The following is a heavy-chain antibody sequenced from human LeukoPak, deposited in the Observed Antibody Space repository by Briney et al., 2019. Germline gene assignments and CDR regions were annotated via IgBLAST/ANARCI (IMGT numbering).Heavy chain of an antibody. CDR2: INSDGSST. V-gene: IGHV3-74*03. D-gene: IGHD2-21*02. J-gene: IGHJ5*02. CDR3: ARSPNCGGDCS. CDR1: GFTFSSYW. Sequence: VGSLRLCCAVSGFTFSSYWMHWVRQAPGKGLVWVSCINSDGSSTTYADSVKGRFTISRDNAKNTLYLQMNSLRAEDTAVYYCARSPNCGGDCSWGQGTLVTVSS.